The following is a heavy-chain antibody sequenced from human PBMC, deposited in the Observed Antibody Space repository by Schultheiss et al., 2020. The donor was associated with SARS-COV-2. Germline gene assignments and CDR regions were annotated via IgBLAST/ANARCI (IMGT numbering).Heavy chain of an antibody. V-gene: IGHV3-21*01. D-gene: IGHD3-10*01. J-gene: IGHJ6*02. CDR2: ISSSSSYI. Sequence: GGSLRLSCAASGFTFSSYSMNWVRQAPGKGLEWVSSISSSSSYIYYADSVKGRFTISRDNAKNSLYLQMNSLRAEDTAVYYCARVKGVYGSGSYSPYYYYGMDVWGQGTTVTVSS. CDR3: ARVKGVYGSGSYSPYYYYGMDV. CDR1: GFTFSSYS.